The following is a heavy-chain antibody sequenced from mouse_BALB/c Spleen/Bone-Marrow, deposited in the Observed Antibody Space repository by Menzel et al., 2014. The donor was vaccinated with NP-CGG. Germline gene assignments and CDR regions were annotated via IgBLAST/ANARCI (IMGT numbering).Heavy chain of an antibody. CDR1: GYTFXNYW. CDR2: IYPGNSDT. CDR3: TTLARNKFDY. J-gene: IGHJ2*01. D-gene: IGHD3-1*01. V-gene: IGHV1-5*01. Sequence: VQLKESGTVLARPGAAVKMSCKASGYTFXNYWMHWVKQRPGQGLEWIGTIYPGNSDTTYNQKFKGKATLTAVTSTSTAYMELSSLTNEDSAVYYCTTLARNKFDYWGQGTTLTVSS.